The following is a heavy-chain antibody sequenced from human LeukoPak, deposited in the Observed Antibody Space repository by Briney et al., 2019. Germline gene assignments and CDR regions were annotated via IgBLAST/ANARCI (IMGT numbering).Heavy chain of an antibody. V-gene: IGHV3-74*01. CDR2: INSDGRST. Sequence: GGSLRLSCAASGFTFSSYWMNWVRQAPGKGLEWVSRINSDGRSTSYADSVKGRFTISRDNAKNTLYLQMNSLRAEDTAVYYCARDSHGDSVDFDYWGQGTLVTVSS. CDR3: ARDSHGDSVDFDY. D-gene: IGHD4-17*01. CDR1: GFTFSSYW. J-gene: IGHJ4*02.